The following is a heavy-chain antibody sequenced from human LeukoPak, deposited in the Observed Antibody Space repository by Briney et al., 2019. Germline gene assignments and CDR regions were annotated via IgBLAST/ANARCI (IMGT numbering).Heavy chain of an antibody. D-gene: IGHD2-2*01. CDR3: ARHEGYCSSTSCYWGYYFDY. V-gene: IGHV4-39*01. Sequence: SETLSLTCTVSGGSISSSSYYWGWIRQPPGKGLEWIGGIYYSGSTYYNPSLKSRVTISVDTSKNQFSLKLSSVTAADTAVYYCARHEGYCSSTSCYWGYYFDYWGQGTLVTVSS. CDR2: IYYSGST. CDR1: GGSISSSSYY. J-gene: IGHJ4*02.